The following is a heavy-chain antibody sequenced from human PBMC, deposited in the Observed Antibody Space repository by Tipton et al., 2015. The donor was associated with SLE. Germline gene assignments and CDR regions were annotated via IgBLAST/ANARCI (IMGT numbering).Heavy chain of an antibody. CDR3: ARHCGSSCDGFDY. D-gene: IGHD2-15*01. Sequence: TLSLTCTVSGGSISSYYWSWIRQPPGKGLEWIGYIYYSGSTNYNPSLKSRVTISVDTSKNQFSLKLSSVTAADTAVYYCARHCGSSCDGFDYWGQGTLVTVSS. CDR1: GGSISSYY. J-gene: IGHJ4*02. CDR2: IYYSGST. V-gene: IGHV4-59*08.